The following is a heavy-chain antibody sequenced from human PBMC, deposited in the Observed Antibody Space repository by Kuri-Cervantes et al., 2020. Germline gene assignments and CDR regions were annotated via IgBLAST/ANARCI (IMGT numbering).Heavy chain of an antibody. CDR3: ARDLGTAGVVT. J-gene: IGHJ5*02. D-gene: IGHD6-13*01. V-gene: IGHV4-59*01. CDR1: GGSFSSYY. CDR2: IYYSGST. Sequence: SQTLSLTCAVYGGSFSSYYWSWIRQPPGKGLEWIGYIYYSGSTNYNPSLKSRVTISVDTSKNQFSLKLSSVTAADTAVYYCARDLGTAGVVTWGQGTLVTVSS.